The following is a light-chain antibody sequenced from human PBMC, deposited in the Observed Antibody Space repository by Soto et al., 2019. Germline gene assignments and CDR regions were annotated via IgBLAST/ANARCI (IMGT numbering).Light chain of an antibody. V-gene: IGLV2-14*03. J-gene: IGLJ3*02. CDR1: SSDIGGDKF. CDR3: NSYTSSRTGV. Sequence: QSALTQPASVSESPGQSITISCTGTSSDIGGDKFVSWYQQHPGKAPKLMIFDVSNRPSGVSNRFSGSKSGNTASLTISGLQAEDEADYYCNSYTSSRTGVFGGGTKLTVL. CDR2: DVS.